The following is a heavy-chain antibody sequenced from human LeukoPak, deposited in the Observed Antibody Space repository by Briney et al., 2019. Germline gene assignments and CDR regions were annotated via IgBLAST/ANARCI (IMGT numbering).Heavy chain of an antibody. J-gene: IGHJ4*02. V-gene: IGHV1-2*02. D-gene: IGHD2-2*01. CDR2: INPNSSGT. CDR1: GYTFTVYY. CDR3: ARSRTKRVPEDY. Sequence: ASVKLSCKASGYTFTVYYMHWVRQAPGQGLEWMGWINPNSSGTNYDQKFQGRVTITRDTSTSTAYFELSSPRSDDTAVYYYARSRTKRVPEDYWGQGTMVTVSS.